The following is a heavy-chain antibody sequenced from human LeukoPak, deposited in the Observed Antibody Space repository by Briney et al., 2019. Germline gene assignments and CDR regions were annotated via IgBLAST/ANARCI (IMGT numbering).Heavy chain of an antibody. J-gene: IGHJ5*02. V-gene: IGHV3-48*03. Sequence: GESLRLSCAASGFTFSSYEMNWVRQAPGKGLEWVSYISSSGSTIYYADSVKGRFTISRDNSKNTLYLQMNSLRAEDTAVYYCAKGNLWFGESMNWFDPWGQGTLVTVSS. CDR3: AKGNLWFGESMNWFDP. CDR2: ISSSGSTI. CDR1: GFTFSSYE. D-gene: IGHD3-10*01.